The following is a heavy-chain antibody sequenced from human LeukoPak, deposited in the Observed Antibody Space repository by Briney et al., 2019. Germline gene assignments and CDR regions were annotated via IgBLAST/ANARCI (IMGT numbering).Heavy chain of an antibody. Sequence: SSVKVSCKACGGSFSSYAISWVRQAAGQGLEWMGGIIPIFGTANHAQKFQGRVTITAGESTSTAYMELSSLRSEDTAVYYCARAPVPAAIVYAFDIWGQGTMVTVSS. CDR3: ARAPVPAAIVYAFDI. D-gene: IGHD2-2*01. CDR1: GGSFSSYA. CDR2: IIPIFGTA. V-gene: IGHV1-69*13. J-gene: IGHJ3*02.